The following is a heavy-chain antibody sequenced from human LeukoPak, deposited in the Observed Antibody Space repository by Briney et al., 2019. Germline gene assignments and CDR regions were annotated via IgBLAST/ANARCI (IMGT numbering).Heavy chain of an antibody. CDR3: TRAPNFDSGSYRHFQQ. V-gene: IGHV1-46*01. D-gene: IGHD3-10*01. J-gene: IGHJ1*01. Sequence: AASVKVSCKAAGQTFTFYFMHWVRQAPGQGFEWMGVINPKGGTTTYAQKFQGWVSMTTDTSTNTVYMELNSLRSDDTAVYYCTRAPNFDSGSYRHFQQWGQGTLVIVS. CDR2: INPKGGTT. CDR1: GQTFTFYF.